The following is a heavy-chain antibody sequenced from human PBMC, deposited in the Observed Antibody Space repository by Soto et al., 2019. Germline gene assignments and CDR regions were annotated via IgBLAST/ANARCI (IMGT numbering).Heavy chain of an antibody. J-gene: IGHJ5*02. V-gene: IGHV4-59*01. CDR1: GGSISSYY. CDR2: IYYSGST. Sequence: SETLSLTCTVSGGSISSYYWSWIRQPPGKGLEWIGYIYYSGSTNYNPSLKSRVTISVDTSKNQFSLKLSSVTAADTAVYYCARDLGLELNWFDPWGQGTLVTVS. D-gene: IGHD1-7*01. CDR3: ARDLGLELNWFDP.